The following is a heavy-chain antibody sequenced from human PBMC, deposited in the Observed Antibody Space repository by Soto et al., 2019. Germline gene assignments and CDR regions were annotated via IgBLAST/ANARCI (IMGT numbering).Heavy chain of an antibody. Sequence: GESLKIFCAASGFTFSSYAMTWVRQAPGKGLEWVSAISGSGGNTYYADSVKGRFTISRDNSKNTLYLQMNSLRAEDTAVYYCAKGLAPGTYHYYYGIEGWGQGTMVTVSS. CDR2: ISGSGGNT. D-gene: IGHD6-13*01. V-gene: IGHV3-23*01. CDR1: GFTFSSYA. J-gene: IGHJ6*02. CDR3: AKGLAPGTYHYYYGIEG.